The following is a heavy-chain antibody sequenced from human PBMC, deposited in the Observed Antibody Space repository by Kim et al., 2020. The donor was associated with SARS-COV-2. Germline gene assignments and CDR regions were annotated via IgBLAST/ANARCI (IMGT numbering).Heavy chain of an antibody. CDR3: ARVGGPEYYDFWSGYYMTGNEYYYDGMDV. CDR1: GFTFSSYW. Sequence: GGSLRLSCAASGFTFSSYWMSWVRQAPGKGLEWVANIKQDGSEKYYVDSVKGRFTISRDNAKNSLYLQMNSLRAEDTAVYYCARVGGPEYYDFWSGYYMTGNEYYYDGMDVWGQGTTVTVSS. J-gene: IGHJ6*02. D-gene: IGHD3-3*01. V-gene: IGHV3-7*01. CDR2: IKQDGSEK.